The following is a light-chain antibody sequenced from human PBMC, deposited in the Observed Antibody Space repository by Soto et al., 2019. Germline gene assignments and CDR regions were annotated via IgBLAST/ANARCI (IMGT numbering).Light chain of an antibody. CDR3: QQYNSYSWT. CDR2: DAS. CDR1: QSVSGW. J-gene: IGKJ1*01. Sequence: DIQMTQSPSSLSASVGDTVTVTCRASQSVSGWLAWYQQKPGKAPTPLIYDASSLQSGVPSRFSGSGSGTEFTLTISSLQPDDFATYYCQQYNSYSWTFGQGTKVDIK. V-gene: IGKV1-5*01.